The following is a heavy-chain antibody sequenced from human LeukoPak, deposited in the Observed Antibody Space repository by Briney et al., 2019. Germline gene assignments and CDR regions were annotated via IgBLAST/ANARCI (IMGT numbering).Heavy chain of an antibody. CDR3: AKALTDYYDSSGYYYIYYYYGMDF. CDR1: GFTFSSYG. J-gene: IGHJ6*02. D-gene: IGHD3-22*01. V-gene: IGHV3-30*18. Sequence: PGGSLRLSCAASGFTFSSYGMHWVRQAPGKGLEWVAVISYDGSKKYYVDSVKGRFTISRDNSENTLYLQMNSLSEEDTAVYYCAKALTDYYDSSGYYYIYYYYGMDFWGQGTTVTVSS. CDR2: ISYDGSKK.